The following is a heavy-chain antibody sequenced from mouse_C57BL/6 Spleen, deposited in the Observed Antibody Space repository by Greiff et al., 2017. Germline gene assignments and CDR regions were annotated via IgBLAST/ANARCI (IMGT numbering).Heavy chain of an antibody. J-gene: IGHJ1*03. CDR3: ARGDWYFDV. V-gene: IGHV1-82*01. CDR2: IYPGDGDT. Sequence: VQLQQSGPELVKPGASVKISCTASGYAFSSSWMNWVKQRPGKGLEWIGRIYPGDGDTNYNGKFKGKATLTADKSSSTAYMQLSSLTSEDSAVYFCARGDWYFDVWGTGTTVTVSS. CDR1: GYAFSSSW.